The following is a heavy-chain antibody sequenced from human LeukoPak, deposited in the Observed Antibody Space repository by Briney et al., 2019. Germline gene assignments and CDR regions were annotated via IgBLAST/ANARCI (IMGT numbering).Heavy chain of an antibody. CDR3: ARVGGDYYDSSGLAIL. CDR1: GYTFTSYG. D-gene: IGHD3-22*01. V-gene: IGHV1-18*01. J-gene: IGHJ4*02. CDR2: ISAYNGNT. Sequence: ASVKVSCKASGYTFTSYGISWVRQAPGQGLEWMGWISAYNGNTNYAQKLQGRVTMTTGTSTSTAYMELRSLRSDDTAVYYCARVGGDYYDSSGLAILWGQGTLVTVSS.